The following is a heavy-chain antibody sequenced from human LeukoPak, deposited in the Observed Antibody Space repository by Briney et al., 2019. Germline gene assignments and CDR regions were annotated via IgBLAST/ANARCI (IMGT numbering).Heavy chain of an antibody. CDR1: GYTFTSYG. J-gene: IGHJ5*02. CDR3: ARHENCDGASCSTGRWFDP. D-gene: IGHD2-15*01. Sequence: ASVKVSCKASGYTFTSYGISWVRQAPGQGLEWMGWISAYNGNTNYAQKLQGRVTMTTDTSTSTAYMELRSLRSDDTAVYYCARHENCDGASCSTGRWFDPWGQGTLVTVSS. CDR2: ISAYNGNT. V-gene: IGHV1-18*01.